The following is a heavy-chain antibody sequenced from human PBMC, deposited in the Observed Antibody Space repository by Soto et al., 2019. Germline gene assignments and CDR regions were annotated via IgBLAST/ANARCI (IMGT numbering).Heavy chain of an antibody. J-gene: IGHJ4*02. CDR2: IIPILGIA. Sequence: SVKVSCKASGGTFSSYTISWVRQAPGQGLEWMGRIIPILGIANYAQKFQGRVTITADKSTSTAYMELSSLRSEDTAVYYCARVWGYSYGETDDYWGQGTLVTVSS. V-gene: IGHV1-69*02. CDR3: ARVWGYSYGETDDY. D-gene: IGHD5-18*01. CDR1: GGTFSSYT.